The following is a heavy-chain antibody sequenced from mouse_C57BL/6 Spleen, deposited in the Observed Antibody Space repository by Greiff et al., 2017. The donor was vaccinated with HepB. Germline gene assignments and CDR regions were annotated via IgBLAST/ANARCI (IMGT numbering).Heavy chain of an antibody. Sequence: EVQRVESGPGLVKPSQSLSLTCSVTGYSITSGYYWNWIRQFPGNKLEWMGYISYDGSNNYNPSLKNRISITRDTSKNQFFLKLNSVTTEDTATYYCARGYDGYYDAMDYWGQGTSVTVSS. J-gene: IGHJ4*01. V-gene: IGHV3-6*01. CDR3: ARGYDGYYDAMDY. CDR1: GYSITSGYY. CDR2: ISYDGSN. D-gene: IGHD2-3*01.